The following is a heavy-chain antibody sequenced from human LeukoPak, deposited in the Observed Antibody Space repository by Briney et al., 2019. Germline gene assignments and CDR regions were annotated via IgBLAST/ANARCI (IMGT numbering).Heavy chain of an antibody. CDR2: VYPGDSDT. CDR3: ARPSITYSSSWYGEFYFDY. CDR1: GYSFTNYW. J-gene: IGHJ4*02. V-gene: IGHV5-51*01. Sequence: GESLKISCKASGYSFTNYWIGRVRQMPGKGLEWMGIVYPGDSDTKYSPSFQGQVTISADKSISTAYLQWSSLKASDTAMYYCARPSITYSSSWYGEFYFDYWGQGTLVTVPS. D-gene: IGHD6-13*01.